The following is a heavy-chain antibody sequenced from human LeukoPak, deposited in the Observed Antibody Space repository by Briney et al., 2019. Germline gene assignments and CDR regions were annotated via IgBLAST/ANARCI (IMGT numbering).Heavy chain of an antibody. D-gene: IGHD3-10*01. V-gene: IGHV3-23*01. CDR1: GFTFSSHA. CDR2: ISGSGDVT. CDR3: AKRRVRGVVIRRDDYYMNV. Sequence: GGSLRLSCAASGFTFSSHAMSWVRQAPGKGLEWVSAISGSGDVTYYADSVKGRFTIPRDNSKNTLYLQMNSLRAEDTALYYCAKRRVRGVVIRRDDYYMNVSGKGTTVSVSS. J-gene: IGHJ6*03.